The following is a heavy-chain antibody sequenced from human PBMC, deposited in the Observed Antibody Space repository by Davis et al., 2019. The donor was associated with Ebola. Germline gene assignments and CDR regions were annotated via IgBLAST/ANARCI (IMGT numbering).Heavy chain of an antibody. J-gene: IGHJ6*03. CDR1: GFTFSSYG. CDR2: ISYDGSNK. Sequence: PGGSLRLSCAASGFTFSSYGMHWVRQAPGKGLEWVAVISYDGSNKYYADSVKGRFTISRDNSKNTLYLQMNSLRAEDTAVYYWARCTIFGWYMDVWGKGTTVTVSS. V-gene: IGHV3-30*03. CDR3: ARCTIFGWYMDV. D-gene: IGHD3-3*01.